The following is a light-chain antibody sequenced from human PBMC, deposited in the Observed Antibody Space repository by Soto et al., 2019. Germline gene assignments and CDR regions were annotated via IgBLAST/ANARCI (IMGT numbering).Light chain of an antibody. J-gene: IGKJ1*01. CDR3: QQYGSSACT. V-gene: IGKV3-20*01. CDR1: QSVSSSY. Sequence: EIVLTQSPGTLSLSPGERATLSCRASQSVSSSYLAWYQQKPGQAPRLLIYGATIRATGIPDRLSGSGSGTVFTLTIIRREPEDLSLYYCQQYGSSACTFGQGTKGEIK. CDR2: GAT.